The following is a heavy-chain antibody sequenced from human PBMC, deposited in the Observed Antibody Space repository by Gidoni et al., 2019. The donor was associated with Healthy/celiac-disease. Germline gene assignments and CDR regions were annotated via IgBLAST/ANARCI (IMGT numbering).Heavy chain of an antibody. Sequence: QLQLQESGTGLVKPSETLSLTCTVSGGSISSSSYYWGWIRQPPGKGLEWIGSIYYSGSTYYNPSLKSRVTISVDTSKNQFSLKLSSVTAADTAVYYCGSGTGSPGGFDPWGQGTLVTVSS. J-gene: IGHJ5*02. V-gene: IGHV4-39*01. CDR1: GGSISSSSYY. CDR2: IYYSGST. D-gene: IGHD3-10*01. CDR3: GSGTGSPGGFDP.